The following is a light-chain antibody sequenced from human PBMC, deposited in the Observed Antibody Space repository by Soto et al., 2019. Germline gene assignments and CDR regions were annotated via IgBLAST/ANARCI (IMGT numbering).Light chain of an antibody. CDR2: DAS. CDR3: QQRSSWPLT. Sequence: EIVLTQSPATLSLXXXXXAXXSCRAXQSVSIYLAWYQQKPGQAPRLLIYDASNRVIGIPARFSGSGSGTDFSLTISSLEPEDFAVYYCQQRSSWPLTXGGGTKVEIK. J-gene: IGKJ4*01. V-gene: IGKV3-11*01. CDR1: QSVSIY.